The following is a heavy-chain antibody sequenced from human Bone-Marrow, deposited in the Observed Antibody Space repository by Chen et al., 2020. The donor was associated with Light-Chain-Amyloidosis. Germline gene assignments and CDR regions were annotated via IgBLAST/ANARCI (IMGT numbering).Heavy chain of an antibody. J-gene: IGHJ4*02. CDR1: GGPISHNIYY. V-gene: IGHV4-39*07. CDR3: ARGRGGGWGSYYD. D-gene: IGHD1-26*01. CDR2: VYYTGSA. Sequence: QLQLQESGPGMVKPSATLSLTCTVSGGPISHNIYYWAWIRQPPGQGLEWIGSVYYTGSAYYSPSLKSRVTMSVDTSRNQFSLSLSSVTAADTAVYYCARGRGGGWGSYYDWGQGTLVTVSS.